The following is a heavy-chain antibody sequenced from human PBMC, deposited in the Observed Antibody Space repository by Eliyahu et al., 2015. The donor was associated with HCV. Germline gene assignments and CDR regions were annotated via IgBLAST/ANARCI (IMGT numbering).Heavy chain of an antibody. J-gene: IGHJ4*02. V-gene: IGHV3-30*18. CDR3: AKSAVLLWFGEGRNYFDY. Sequence: QVQLVESGGGVVQPGRSLSLSCXASGFTFNNXGMHWXRQAPGKGLEWVAVISYDGSKTHYTDSVTGRFTISRDNSKNTLYLQMNRLKPDDTAMYYCAKSAVLLWFGEGRNYFDYWGLGTLVTASS. CDR1: GFTFNNXG. CDR2: ISYDGSKT. D-gene: IGHD3-10*01.